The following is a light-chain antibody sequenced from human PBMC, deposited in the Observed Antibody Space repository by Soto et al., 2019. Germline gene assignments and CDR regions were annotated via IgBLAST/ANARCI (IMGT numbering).Light chain of an antibody. J-gene: IGLJ1*01. CDR2: DVS. CDR1: SSDVGGYNY. CDR3: SSYTSSSTLYV. Sequence: QSALTQPASVSGSPGQSITISCSGTSSDVGGYNYVSWYHQHPGKAPKLMIYDVSNRPSGVSNRFSGSKSGNTASLTISGLHAEDEAVYYCSSYTSSSTLYVFGTGTKLTVL. V-gene: IGLV2-14*01.